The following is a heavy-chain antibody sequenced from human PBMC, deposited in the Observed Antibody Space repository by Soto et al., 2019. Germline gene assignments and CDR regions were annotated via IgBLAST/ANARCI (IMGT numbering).Heavy chain of an antibody. Sequence: QDQLVQSGAEVKKPGASVKVSCKASGYTFTSYAMHWVRQAPGQRLEWMGWINAGNGNTKYSQKFQGRVTITRDTSASTAYMELSSLRSEDMAVYYCARAQGGYSGSYRFDYWGQGTLVTVSS. D-gene: IGHD1-26*01. CDR1: GYTFTSYA. V-gene: IGHV1-3*01. CDR2: INAGNGNT. CDR3: ARAQGGYSGSYRFDY. J-gene: IGHJ4*02.